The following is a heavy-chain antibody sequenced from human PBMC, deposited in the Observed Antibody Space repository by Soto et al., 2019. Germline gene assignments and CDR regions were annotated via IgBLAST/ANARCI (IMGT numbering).Heavy chain of an antibody. D-gene: IGHD7-27*01. CDR2: ISSSSSVI. J-gene: IGHJ6*03. V-gene: IGHV3-48*01. CDR1: GFILSDCA. CDR3: ARDLSWGSNWYYYMDV. Sequence: GSLRLSCATSGFILSDCAMNWVRQAPGKGLEWVSYISSSSSVIDYADSVKGRFTVSRDNARNSLYLQMKSLRAEDTAVYYCARDLSWGSNWYYYMDVWGKGTTVTVSS.